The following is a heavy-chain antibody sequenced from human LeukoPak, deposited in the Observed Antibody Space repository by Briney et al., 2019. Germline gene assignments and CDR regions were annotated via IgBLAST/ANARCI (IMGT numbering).Heavy chain of an antibody. D-gene: IGHD3-22*01. CDR3: ARLYDSSTYTNWLDP. Sequence: PSETLSLTCTVSGGSISSHYWSWIRQPPGKGLEWIGYIYYSGSTKHNPSLKSRVTISVDTSNNQVSQKLSSVTAADTAVYYCARLYDSSTYTNWLDPWGQGTLVTVSS. CDR1: GGSISSHY. J-gene: IGHJ5*02. V-gene: IGHV4-59*11. CDR2: IYYSGST.